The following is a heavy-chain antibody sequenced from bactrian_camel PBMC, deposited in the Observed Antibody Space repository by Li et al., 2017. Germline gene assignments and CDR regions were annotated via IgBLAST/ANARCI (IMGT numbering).Heavy chain of an antibody. CDR3: AAGIRPQARGVVVPYW. V-gene: IGHV3S40*01. CDR2: INWNGETT. Sequence: QLVESGGGLVQPGGSLRLSCAASGFTFGSHDMIWVRQAAGKGLEWVSGINWNGETTYYPDSVKGQFSISRDNAKSTVYLQMNGLKPEDTAVYYCAAGIRPQARGVVVPYWWGQGTQVTVS. CDR1: GFTFGSHD. J-gene: IGHJ4*01. D-gene: IGHD2*01.